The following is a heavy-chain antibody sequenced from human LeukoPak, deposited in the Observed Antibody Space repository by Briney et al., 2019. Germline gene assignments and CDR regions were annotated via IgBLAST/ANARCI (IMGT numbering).Heavy chain of an antibody. J-gene: IGHJ4*02. CDR1: GGSISSCY. CDR2: IYYSGST. Sequence: SETLSLTCTVSGGSISSCYWSWIRQPPGKGLEWIGYIYYSGSTNYNPSLKSRVTISVDTSKNQFSLKLSSVTAADTAVYYCARGTYCSSTSCYVDYWGQGTLVTVSS. D-gene: IGHD2-2*01. V-gene: IGHV4-59*01. CDR3: ARGTYCSSTSCYVDY.